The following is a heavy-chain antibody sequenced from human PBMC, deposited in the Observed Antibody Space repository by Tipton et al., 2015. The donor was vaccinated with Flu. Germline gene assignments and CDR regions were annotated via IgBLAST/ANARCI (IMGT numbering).Heavy chain of an antibody. CDR3: ARRDYSNYVSEPKNWFDS. J-gene: IGHJ5*01. CDR1: GFTFSRYG. CDR2: FGASGRTT. D-gene: IGHD4-11*01. V-gene: IGHV3-23*01. Sequence: AVSGFTFSRYGMSWVRQAPGKGLEWVSGFGASGRTTYFADSVKGRFSISRDNSKNMLYLRMDSLTAADTAVYYCARRDYSNYVSEPKNWFDSWGQGTLVTVSS.